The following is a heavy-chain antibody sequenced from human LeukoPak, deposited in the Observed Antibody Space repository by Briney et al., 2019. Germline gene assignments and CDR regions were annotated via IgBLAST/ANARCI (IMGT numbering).Heavy chain of an antibody. D-gene: IGHD3-10*01. CDR2: IWYDGSNK. CDR1: GFTFSSYG. V-gene: IGHV3-33*01. Sequence: PGGSLRLSCAASGFTFSSYGMHWVRQAPGKGLEWVAVIWYDGSNKYYADSVKGRFTISGDNSKNTPYLQMNSLRAEDTAVCYCARDLGIVRGGFPKTANWFDPWGQGTLVTVSS. CDR3: ARDLGIVRGGFPKTANWFDP. J-gene: IGHJ5*02.